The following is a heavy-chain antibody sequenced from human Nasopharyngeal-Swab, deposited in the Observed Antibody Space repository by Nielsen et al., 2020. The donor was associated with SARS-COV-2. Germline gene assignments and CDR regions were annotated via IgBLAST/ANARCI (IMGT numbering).Heavy chain of an antibody. CDR3: ARGGWYPDY. J-gene: IGHJ4*02. CDR2: IKQDGSEK. V-gene: IGHV3-7*04. Sequence: GESLKISCAASGFTLSSYWMSWVRQAPGKGLEWVANIKQDGSEKYYVDSVKGRFTIFRDNAKNSLYLQMNSLRDEDTAVYYCARGGWYPDYWGQGTLVTVSS. D-gene: IGHD6-19*01. CDR1: GFTLSSYW.